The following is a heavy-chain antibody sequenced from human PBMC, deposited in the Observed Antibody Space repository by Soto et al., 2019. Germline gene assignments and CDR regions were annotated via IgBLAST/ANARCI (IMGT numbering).Heavy chain of an antibody. CDR1: GFTFSNAW. Sequence: GSLRLSCAASGFTFSNAWMNWVRQAPGKGLEWVGRIKSKTDGGTTDYAAPVKGRFTISRDDSKNTLYLQMNSLKTEDTAVYYCTTAQGVVVTANLFYYYYGMDVWGQGTTVTVSS. J-gene: IGHJ6*02. CDR3: TTAQGVVVTANLFYYYYGMDV. CDR2: IKSKTDGGTT. D-gene: IGHD2-21*02. V-gene: IGHV3-15*07.